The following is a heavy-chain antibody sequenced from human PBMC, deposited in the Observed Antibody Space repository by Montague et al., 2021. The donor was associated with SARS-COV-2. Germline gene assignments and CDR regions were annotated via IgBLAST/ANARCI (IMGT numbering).Heavy chain of an antibody. V-gene: IGHV4-34*01. CDR1: GGSFSGYY. D-gene: IGHD3-22*01. CDR3: ARAIVDVTMMVVVMTGVEHYFDF. CDR2: INHSGSI. J-gene: IGHJ4*02. Sequence: SGTLSLTCAVYGGSFSGYYWSWIRQPPGKGLEWIGDINHSGSINYNPSLKSRVSISVDTSKNQFSLKLSSVTAADTAVYYCARAIVDVTMMVVVMTGVEHYFDFWGQGTLVTVSS.